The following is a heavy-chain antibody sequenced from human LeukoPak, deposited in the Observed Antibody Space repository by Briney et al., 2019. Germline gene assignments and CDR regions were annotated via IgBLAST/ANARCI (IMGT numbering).Heavy chain of an antibody. CDR2: MYLSGTT. Sequence: KSSETLSLTCTVSGDSINSLDLWSWVRQPPGKGREWIGEMYLSGTTHSNPSVKSRVTISIDKSKNQFFLNLSSVTAADTAVYYCAGLVGRYSSGLYYYYFDYWGQGTLVTVSS. V-gene: IGHV4-4*02. CDR3: AGLVGRYSSGLYYYYFDY. D-gene: IGHD3-22*01. CDR1: GDSINSLDL. J-gene: IGHJ4*02.